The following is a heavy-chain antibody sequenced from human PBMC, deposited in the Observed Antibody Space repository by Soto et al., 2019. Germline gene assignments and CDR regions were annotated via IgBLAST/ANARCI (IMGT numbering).Heavy chain of an antibody. CDR3: ARDQRGFWGIDF. CDR2: LSSSSSTI. J-gene: IGHJ4*02. V-gene: IGHV3-48*02. D-gene: IGHD3-16*01. Sequence: EVQLVESGGGLVQPGGSLRLSCAASGFTFSHYNMNWVRQAPGKGLEWVSYLSSSSSTIYYADSVKGRFTISRDNAKNSLYLQMNSLRDEDTAVYYCARDQRGFWGIDFWGQGTLVTVST. CDR1: GFTFSHYN.